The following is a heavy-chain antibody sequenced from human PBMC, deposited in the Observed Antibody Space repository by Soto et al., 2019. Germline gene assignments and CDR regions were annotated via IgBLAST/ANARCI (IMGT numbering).Heavy chain of an antibody. CDR2: ITDTGGDA. J-gene: IGHJ4*02. CDR3: ARGSTDSYPGSRIFDF. D-gene: IGHD3-10*01. CDR1: GLTFGSRA. V-gene: IGHV3-23*01. Sequence: RLSCVASGLTFGSRAMSWVRQAPGEGLQWVSTITDTGGDAKYADSVRGRFVISRDNSKKTLYLQMTSLTAEDSAMYFCARGSTDSYPGSRIFDFWGRGTLVTVS.